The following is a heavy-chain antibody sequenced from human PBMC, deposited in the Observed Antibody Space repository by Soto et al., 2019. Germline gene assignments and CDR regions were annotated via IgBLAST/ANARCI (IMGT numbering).Heavy chain of an antibody. J-gene: IGHJ6*02. D-gene: IGHD4-17*01. Sequence: GGSLRLSCAASGFTFSSYEMNWVRQAPGKGLEWVSYISSSGSTIYYADSVKGRFTISRDNAKNSLYLQMNSLRAEDTAVYYCARAPTNYGDYENYYYYGMDVWGQGTTVTVSS. V-gene: IGHV3-48*03. CDR1: GFTFSSYE. CDR3: ARAPTNYGDYENYYYYGMDV. CDR2: ISSSGSTI.